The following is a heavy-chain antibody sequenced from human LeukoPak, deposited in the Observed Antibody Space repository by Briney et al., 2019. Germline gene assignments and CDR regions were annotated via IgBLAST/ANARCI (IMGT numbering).Heavy chain of an antibody. CDR1: GGTFSSYA. D-gene: IGHD3-16*02. CDR2: IGTYNGNT. Sequence: ASVKVSCKASGGTFSSYAISWVRQAPGQGLEWMGWIGTYNGNTNYAQNLQGRVTMTTDTSTSTAYMELRSLRSDDTAVYYCARVPEFGGVISYWGQGTLVTVSS. V-gene: IGHV1-18*01. CDR3: ARVPEFGGVISY. J-gene: IGHJ4*02.